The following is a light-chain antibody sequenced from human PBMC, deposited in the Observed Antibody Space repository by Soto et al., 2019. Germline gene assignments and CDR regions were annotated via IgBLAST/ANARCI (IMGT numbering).Light chain of an antibody. CDR3: CSYAASTTWV. CDR2: EGS. J-gene: IGLJ3*02. CDR1: SSDVGSYNL. Sequence: QSALTQPASVSGSPGQSITISCTGTSSDVGSYNLVSWYQQHPGKAPKLIIYEGSKRPSGVSNRFSGSKSGNTASLTISGLQAEDEADYYCCSYAASTTWVFGGGTTLTVL. V-gene: IGLV2-23*01.